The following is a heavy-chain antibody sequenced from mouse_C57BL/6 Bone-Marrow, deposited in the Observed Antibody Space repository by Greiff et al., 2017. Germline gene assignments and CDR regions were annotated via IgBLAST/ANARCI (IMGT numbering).Heavy chain of an antibody. J-gene: IGHJ1*03. CDR1: GYTFTSYG. V-gene: IGHV1-58*01. Sequence: EVQGVESGAELVRPGASVKMSCKTSGYTFTSYGINWVKQRPGQGLEWIGYIYFGNGYTEYNGKFKGKATLTAATSASTAYMQHSSLTTEDSAVYVCARSLYYGYDPYWYFEVWGTGTTVTVSS. D-gene: IGHD2-2*01. CDR3: ARSLYYGYDPYWYFEV. CDR2: IYFGNGYT.